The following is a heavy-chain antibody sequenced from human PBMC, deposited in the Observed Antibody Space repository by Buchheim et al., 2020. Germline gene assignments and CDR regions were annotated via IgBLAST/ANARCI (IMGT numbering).Heavy chain of an antibody. D-gene: IGHD6-19*01. V-gene: IGHV1-8*01. J-gene: IGHJ6*02. CDR1: GYIFTTHD. CDR2: MHPVSGNT. CDR3: TRGQRGSGWYYYGFDV. Sequence: QVQLVQSGADVKKPGASVKVSCKASGYIFTTHDINWVRQATGQGLEWVGWMHPVSGNTGFAQDFQGRVTLTRNTSINTAYLKLNNLRSDDTTVYYCTRGQRGSGWYYYGFDVWGQGT.